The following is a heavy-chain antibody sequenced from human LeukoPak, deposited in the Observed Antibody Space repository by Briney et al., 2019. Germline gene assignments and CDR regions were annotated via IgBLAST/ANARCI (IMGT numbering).Heavy chain of an antibody. D-gene: IGHD6-13*01. CDR3: VRVVTTSSGWYHFDN. J-gene: IGHJ4*02. CDR2: SQTTKPNSCTT. CDR1: GFAITDHH. Sequence: GGSLRLSCAASGFAITDHHMDWVRQAPGKGMEWVGRSQTTKPNSCTTEYAASVKGRFTISRDDSKNSLYLQLNSLKTEDTAVYYFVRVVTTSSGWYHFDNWGQGTLVTVSS. V-gene: IGHV3-72*01.